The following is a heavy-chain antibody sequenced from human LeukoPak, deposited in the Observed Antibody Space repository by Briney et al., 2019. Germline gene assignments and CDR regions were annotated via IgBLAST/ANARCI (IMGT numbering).Heavy chain of an antibody. CDR1: EFSVGSNY. V-gene: IGHV3-66*01. J-gene: IGHJ4*02. CDR2: IYSGGST. Sequence: GGSLRLSCAASEFSVGSNYMTWVRQAPGKGLEWVSLIYSGGSTYYADSVKGRFTISRDNSKNTLYLQMNSLRAEDTAVYYCAKDGAVGATMNYFDYWGQGTLVTVSS. D-gene: IGHD1-26*01. CDR3: AKDGAVGATMNYFDY.